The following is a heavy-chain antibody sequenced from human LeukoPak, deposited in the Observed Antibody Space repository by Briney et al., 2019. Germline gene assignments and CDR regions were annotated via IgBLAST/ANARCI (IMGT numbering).Heavy chain of an antibody. CDR1: GFTFSSYH. Sequence: GGSLRLSCVGSGFTFSSYHMNWVRQAPGKGLEWVSYISSSSSTIYYADSAKGRFTISRDNAKNSLYLQTNSLRAEDTAVYYCARAQYYSDSTGYYYLHYWGQGTLVTVSS. CDR2: ISSSSSTI. V-gene: IGHV3-48*01. D-gene: IGHD3-22*01. CDR3: ARAQYYSDSTGYYYLHY. J-gene: IGHJ4*02.